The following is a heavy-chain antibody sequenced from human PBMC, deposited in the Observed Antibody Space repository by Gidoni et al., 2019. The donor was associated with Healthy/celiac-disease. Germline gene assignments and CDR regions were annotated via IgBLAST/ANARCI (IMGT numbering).Heavy chain of an antibody. Sequence: QVQLVQSGAALQTPGASLKVSCKASGYTFTSYGISWVRKDPGQGLEWMGWISAYNGNTNYAQKRKGRVTMTTDKSTRTAYMELRSRRSDDKAVYYCARDHGHKQRFGEPNWFDPWGQGTLVTVSS. V-gene: IGHV1-18*01. J-gene: IGHJ5*02. CDR3: ARDHGHKQRFGEPNWFDP. D-gene: IGHD3-16*01. CDR2: ISAYNGNT. CDR1: GYTFTSYG.